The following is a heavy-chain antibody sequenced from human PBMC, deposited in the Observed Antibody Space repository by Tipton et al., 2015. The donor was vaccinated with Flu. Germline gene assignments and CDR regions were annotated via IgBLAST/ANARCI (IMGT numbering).Heavy chain of an antibody. CDR2: IHRSGNT. V-gene: IGHV4-38-2*02. CDR3: ARRDYSNYVSEPKNWFDP. Sequence: PGLVKPSETLSLTCTVSGDSMNGGSYYWGWIRQPPGKGLEWLGNIHRSGNTYYNSSLKSRVTISLDKSKNQFSLRLVSMTATDTAVYYCARRDYSNYVSEPKNWFDPWGQGILVTVSS. CDR1: GDSMNGGSYY. J-gene: IGHJ5*02. D-gene: IGHD4-11*01.